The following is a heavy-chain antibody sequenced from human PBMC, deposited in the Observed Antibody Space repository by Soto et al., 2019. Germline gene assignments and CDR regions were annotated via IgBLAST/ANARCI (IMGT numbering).Heavy chain of an antibody. CDR3: QIWSGYMPIDY. Sequence: SLRLSCAASGFTFSSYGMHWVRQAPGKGLEWVAVISYDGSNKYYADSVKGRFTISRDNSKNTLYLQMNSLRAEDTAVYYCQIWSGYMPIDYWGQGTLVTVSS. CDR2: ISYDGSNK. CDR1: GFTFSSYG. J-gene: IGHJ4*02. D-gene: IGHD3-3*01. V-gene: IGHV3-30*03.